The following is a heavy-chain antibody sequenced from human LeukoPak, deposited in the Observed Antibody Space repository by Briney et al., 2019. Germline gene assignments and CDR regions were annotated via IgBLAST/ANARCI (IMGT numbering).Heavy chain of an antibody. D-gene: IGHD3-10*01. CDR2: ISSSSSYI. CDR3: ARIGYNSGSLDY. Sequence: GGSLRLSCAASGFTFSSYRMNWVRQAPGKGLEWVSSISSSSSYIYYADSVKGRFTISRDNAKNSLYLQMNSLRAEDTAVYFCARIGYNSGSLDYWGQGTLVTVSS. CDR1: GFTFSSYR. V-gene: IGHV3-21*01. J-gene: IGHJ4*02.